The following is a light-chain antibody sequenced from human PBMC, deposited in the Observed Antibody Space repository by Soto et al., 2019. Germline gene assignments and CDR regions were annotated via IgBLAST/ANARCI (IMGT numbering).Light chain of an antibody. CDR1: QSVSTN. CDR3: QQYNYRPPYT. CDR2: GAS. J-gene: IGKJ2*01. V-gene: IGKV3-15*01. Sequence: EPVMTQSPATLSMSPGERVTLSCRASQSVSTNVAWYQQKPGQAPRLLIYGASTRATGIPPRFSGSGYATEFTLTISSLQTEDFAVYYCQQYNYRPPYTFGQGTKLEMK.